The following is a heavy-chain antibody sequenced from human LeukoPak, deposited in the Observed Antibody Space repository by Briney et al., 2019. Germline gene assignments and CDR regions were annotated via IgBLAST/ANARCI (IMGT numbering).Heavy chain of an antibody. CDR2: ISYDGSNK. Sequence: GGSLRLSCAASGFIFSRYGMHWVRQAPGKGLEWVAVISYDGSNKYYADSVKGRFTISRDNSKNTLYLQMNSLRAEDTAVYYCARELAYYDSSGYSSFDYWGQGTLVTVSS. D-gene: IGHD3-22*01. CDR3: ARELAYYDSSGYSSFDY. CDR1: GFIFSRYG. V-gene: IGHV3-30*19. J-gene: IGHJ4*02.